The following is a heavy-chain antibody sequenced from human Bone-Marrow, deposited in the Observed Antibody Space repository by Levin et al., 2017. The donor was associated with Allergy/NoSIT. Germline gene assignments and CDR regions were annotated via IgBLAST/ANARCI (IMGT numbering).Heavy chain of an antibody. V-gene: IGHV4-59*01. J-gene: IGHJ5*02. CDR1: GGSMKTYY. CDR2: IHYSGNT. CDR3: ASGTITFGGVIVSGP. Sequence: PSETLSLTCTVSGGSMKTYYWTWIRQPPGKGLEWVGYIHYSGNTNNNPSPKSRGPISVDTSKNQFPLDLTSVTPADTAVSYCASGTITFGGVIVSGPWGEGTLVTVYS. D-gene: IGHD3-16*02.